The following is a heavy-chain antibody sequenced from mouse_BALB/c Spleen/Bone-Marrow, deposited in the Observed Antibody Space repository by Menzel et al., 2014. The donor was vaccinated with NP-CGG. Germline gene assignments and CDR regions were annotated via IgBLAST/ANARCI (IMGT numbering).Heavy chain of an antibody. CDR2: IRNKANGYTT. Sequence: EVQRVESGGGLVQPGGSLRLSCATSGFTFTDYYMNWVRQPPGKALEWLGFIRNKANGYTTEYSASVKGRFTISRDNSQSILYLQMNTLRAEDSATYYCAREGGHYVGFAYWGQGTLVTVSA. CDR1: GFTFTDYY. V-gene: IGHV7-3*02. CDR3: AREGGHYVGFAY. J-gene: IGHJ3*01. D-gene: IGHD2-1*01.